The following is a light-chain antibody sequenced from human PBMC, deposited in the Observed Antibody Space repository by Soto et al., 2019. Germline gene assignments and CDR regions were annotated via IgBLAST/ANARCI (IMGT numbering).Light chain of an antibody. Sequence: EIVLTQSPGTLSLSPGERATLSCRASQSVTGSYLAWYQQKPGQSPRLLIYAASSRATGIRDRFSGRGSGTDFTLSVSRLEPEDFAVYYCQQYGNSPAITFGQGTRLDIK. CDR3: QQYGNSPAIT. CDR2: AAS. J-gene: IGKJ5*01. V-gene: IGKV3-20*01. CDR1: QSVTGSY.